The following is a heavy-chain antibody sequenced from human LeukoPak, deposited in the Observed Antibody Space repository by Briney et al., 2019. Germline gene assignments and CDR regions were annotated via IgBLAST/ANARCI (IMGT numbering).Heavy chain of an antibody. J-gene: IGHJ4*02. D-gene: IGHD2-21*02. Sequence: GGSLRLSCASSGFTFSSYPMSWVRQAPGKGLEWVSAISCSGSSTYYADSVKGRFTISRDNSKNTLYLQMNSLRAEDTAVYYCAKYIVVTATRTFDYWGQGTLVTVSS. CDR2: ISCSGSST. CDR1: GFTFSSYP. CDR3: AKYIVVTATRTFDY. V-gene: IGHV3-23*01.